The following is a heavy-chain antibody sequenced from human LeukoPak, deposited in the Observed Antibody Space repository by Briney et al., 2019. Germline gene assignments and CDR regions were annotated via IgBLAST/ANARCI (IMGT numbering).Heavy chain of an antibody. CDR3: ARGHIVVVPAALDY. V-gene: IGHV4-39*07. CDR1: GGSISSSSYY. D-gene: IGHD2-2*01. Sequence: SETLSLTCTVSGGSISSSSYYWGWIRQPPGKGLEWIGSIYYSGSTYYNPSLKSRVTISVDTSKNQFSLKLSSVTAADTAVYYCARGHIVVVPAALDYWGQGTLVTVSS. J-gene: IGHJ4*02. CDR2: IYYSGST.